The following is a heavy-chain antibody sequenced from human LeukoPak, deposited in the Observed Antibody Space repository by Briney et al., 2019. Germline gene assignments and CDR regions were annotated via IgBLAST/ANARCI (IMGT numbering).Heavy chain of an antibody. CDR1: GGSISSYY. CDR2: INYSGST. J-gene: IGHJ4*02. D-gene: IGHD4-11*01. V-gene: IGHV4-59*01. Sequence: SETLSPTCTVSGGSISSYYWSWIRQPAGKGLEWIGSINYSGSTYYNPSLKSRVTISVDTSKNQFSLKLSSVTAADTAVYYCARLATVTTGFDYWGQGTLVTVSS. CDR3: ARLATVTTGFDY.